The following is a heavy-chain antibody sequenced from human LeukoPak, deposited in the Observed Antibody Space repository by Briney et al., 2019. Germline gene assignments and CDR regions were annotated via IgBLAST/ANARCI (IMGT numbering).Heavy chain of an antibody. V-gene: IGHV3-23*01. Sequence: EGSLRLSCAVSGISLSNYGMSWVRQAPGKGLEWVAGISGSGGGTNYADSVKGRFTISRDNPKNTLYLQMNRLRAEDTAVYFCAKRGVVIRVILVGFHKEAYYFDSWGQGALVTVSS. CDR1: GISLSNYG. CDR2: ISGSGGGT. J-gene: IGHJ4*02. D-gene: IGHD3-22*01. CDR3: AKRGVVIRVILVGFHKEAYYFDS.